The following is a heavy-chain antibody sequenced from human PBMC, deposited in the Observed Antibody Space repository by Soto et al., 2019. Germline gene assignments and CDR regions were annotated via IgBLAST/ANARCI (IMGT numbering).Heavy chain of an antibody. CDR1: GGSISSGDYY. CDR3: ARVGTHYYDSSGYRRSGARFAY. CDR2: IYYSGST. D-gene: IGHD3-22*01. V-gene: IGHV4-30-4*01. J-gene: IGHJ4*02. Sequence: PSETLSLTCTVSGGSISSGDYYWSWIRQPPGKGLEWIGYIYYSGSTYYNPSLKSRVTISVDTSKNQFSLKLSSVTAADTAVYYCARVGTHYYDSSGYRRSGARFAYWGQGTLVTVSS.